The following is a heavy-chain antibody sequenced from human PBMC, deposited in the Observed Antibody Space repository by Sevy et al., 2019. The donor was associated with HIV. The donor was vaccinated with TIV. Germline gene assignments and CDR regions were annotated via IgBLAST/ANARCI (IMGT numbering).Heavy chain of an antibody. V-gene: IGHV1-46*01. J-gene: IGHJ6*02. CDR2: INPSGGST. CDR3: ARDLGSGWLNYYYYGMDV. CDR1: GYTFTSYY. Sequence: ASVKVSCKASGYTFTSYYMHWVRQAPGQGLEWMGIINPSGGSTSYAQKFQGRVTMTRDTSTSTVYMGLSSLRSEDTAVYYCARDLGSGWLNYYYYGMDVWGQGTTVTVSS. D-gene: IGHD6-19*01.